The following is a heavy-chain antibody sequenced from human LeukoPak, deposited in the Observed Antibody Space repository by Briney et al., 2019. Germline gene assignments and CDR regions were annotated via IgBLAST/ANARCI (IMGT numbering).Heavy chain of an antibody. J-gene: IGHJ6*03. CDR1: VGSISSGSYY. CDR2: IYYSGST. V-gene: IGHV4-39*01. CDR3: MVRGRLWVYYYYMDV. D-gene: IGHD3-10*01. Sequence: SETLSLTCTVSVGSISSGSYYWGWIRQPPGKGLEWIGSIYYSGSTYYNPSLKSRVTISVDTSKNQFSLKLSSVTAADTAVYYCMVRGRLWVYYYYMDVRGKGTTVTVSS.